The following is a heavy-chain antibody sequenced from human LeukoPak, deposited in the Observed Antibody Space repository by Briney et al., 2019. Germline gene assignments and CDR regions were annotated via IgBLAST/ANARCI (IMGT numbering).Heavy chain of an antibody. CDR3: AKMGLKQWPYNYFDY. V-gene: IGHV3-23*01. Sequence: TGGSLRLSCAASGFTFSGYAMSWVRQTPGKGLEWVSAISGSGGSTYYADSVKGRFTISRDNSKNTLCLQMNSLRAEDTAVYYCAKMGLKQWPYNYFDYWGQGTLVTVSS. D-gene: IGHD6-19*01. J-gene: IGHJ4*02. CDR1: GFTFSGYA. CDR2: ISGSGGST.